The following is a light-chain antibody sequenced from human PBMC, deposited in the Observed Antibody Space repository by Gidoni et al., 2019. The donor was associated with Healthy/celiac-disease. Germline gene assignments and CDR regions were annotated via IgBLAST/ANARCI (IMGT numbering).Light chain of an antibody. CDR3: QQRSNWPHVT. CDR2: DAS. V-gene: IGKV3-11*01. CDR1: QSVSSY. Sequence: EIVLTQSPATLSLSPGERATLSCRASQSVSSYLAWYQQKPDQAPMLLIYDASNRATGSPARFSGSGSGTDFTLTISSREPEDFAVYYCQQRSNWPHVTFGPGTKVDIK. J-gene: IGKJ3*01.